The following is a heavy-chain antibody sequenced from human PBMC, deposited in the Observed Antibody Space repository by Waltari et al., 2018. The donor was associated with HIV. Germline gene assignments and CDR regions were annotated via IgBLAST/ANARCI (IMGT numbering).Heavy chain of an antibody. CDR2: IYYSGST. V-gene: IGHV4-59*01. CDR3: AIRFLVVPAAGGGTDYYYGMDV. Sequence: GGSISSYYWSWIRQPPGKGLEWIGYIYYSGSTNYNPSLKSRVTISVDTSKNQFSLKLSSVTAADTAVYYCAIRFLVVPAAGGGTDYYYGMDVWGQGTTVTVSS. D-gene: IGHD2-2*01. CDR1: GGSISSYY. J-gene: IGHJ6*02.